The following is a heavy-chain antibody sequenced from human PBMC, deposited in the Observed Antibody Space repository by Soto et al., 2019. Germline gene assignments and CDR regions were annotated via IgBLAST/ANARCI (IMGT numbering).Heavy chain of an antibody. J-gene: IGHJ5*02. CDR2: IIPIFGTA. Sequence: AVKVSCKASGGTFSSYAISWVRQAPGQGLEWMGGIIPIFGTANYAQKFQGRVTIAADGSTSTAYMELSSLRSEDTAVYYCARATAAAAAGTNWFDPWGQGTLVTVSS. CDR3: ARATAAAAAGTNWFDP. CDR1: GGTFSSYA. V-gene: IGHV1-69*13. D-gene: IGHD6-13*01.